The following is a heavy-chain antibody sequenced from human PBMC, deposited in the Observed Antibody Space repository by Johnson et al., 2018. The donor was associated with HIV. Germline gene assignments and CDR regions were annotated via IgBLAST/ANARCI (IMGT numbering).Heavy chain of an antibody. CDR3: ARGTEGDGAFDI. V-gene: IGHV3-66*01. Sequence: VQLVESGGGLVQPGGSLRLSCAASGFTVSSNYMYWVRQAPGKGLEWVSVIYSGGSTYYADSVQGRFTISSDNSKNTLYFQMNSLRAEDTAVYYCARGTEGDGAFDIWGQGTMVTVSS. J-gene: IGHJ3*02. CDR1: GFTVSSNY. D-gene: IGHD1-1*01. CDR2: IYSGGST.